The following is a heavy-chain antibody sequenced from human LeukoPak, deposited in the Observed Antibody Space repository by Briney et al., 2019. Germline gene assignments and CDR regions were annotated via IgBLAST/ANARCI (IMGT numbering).Heavy chain of an antibody. Sequence: PGGSLRLSCAASGFTFSDYYMSWIRQPPGKGLEWIGEINHSGSTNYNPSLKSRVTISVDTSKNQFSLRLSSVTAADTAVYYCARDIVVVPAAMWGYYYYGMDVWGQGTTVTVSS. V-gene: IGHV4-34*01. J-gene: IGHJ6*02. CDR2: INHSGST. CDR3: ARDIVVVPAAMWGYYYYGMDV. CDR1: GFTFSDYY. D-gene: IGHD2-2*01.